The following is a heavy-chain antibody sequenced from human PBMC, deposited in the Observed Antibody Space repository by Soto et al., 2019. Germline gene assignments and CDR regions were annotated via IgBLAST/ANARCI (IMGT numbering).Heavy chain of an antibody. J-gene: IGHJ4*02. V-gene: IGHV1-69*01. CDR2: TIPIFSVT. CDR3: ASNSQACSGGSCYSC. D-gene: IGHD2-15*01. CDR1: GGTFGRFS. Sequence: QVQLVQSGAEVKKPGSSVKVSCKASGGTFGRFSISWVRQAPGQGLEWMGGTIPIFSVTNYAQKYQGRLIITADESTKTAYMELTSLRADDTAIYYCASNSQACSGGSCYSCWGQGTLVTVSS.